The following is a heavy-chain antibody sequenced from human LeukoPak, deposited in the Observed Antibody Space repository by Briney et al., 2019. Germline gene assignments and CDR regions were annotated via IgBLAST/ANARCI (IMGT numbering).Heavy chain of an antibody. Sequence: SETLSLTCTVSGDSINSLDLWSWVRQPPGKGLEWIGEMYLSGTTHSNPSVKSRVTISIDKSKNQFFLNLSSVTAADTAVYYCAGLVGRYSSGLYYYYFGYWGQGTLVTVSS. CDR3: AGLVGRYSSGLYYYYFGY. D-gene: IGHD3-22*01. CDR1: GDSINSLDL. J-gene: IGHJ4*02. CDR2: MYLSGTT. V-gene: IGHV4-4*02.